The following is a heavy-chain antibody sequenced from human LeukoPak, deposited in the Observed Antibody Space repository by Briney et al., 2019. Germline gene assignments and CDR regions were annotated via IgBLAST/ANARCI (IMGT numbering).Heavy chain of an antibody. V-gene: IGHV1-69*02. CDR3: ARGAVAGLEGVDY. CDR2: IIPIHNMI. Sequence: ASVKVSCKVSGSSFSSYTISWVRQAPRQGLEWMGRIIPIHNMINYAQNFQGRVTITADKSTSTAYMELSSLRSEDTAIYYCARGAVAGLEGVDYWGQGTLVTVSS. J-gene: IGHJ4*02. D-gene: IGHD6-19*01. CDR1: GSSFSSYT.